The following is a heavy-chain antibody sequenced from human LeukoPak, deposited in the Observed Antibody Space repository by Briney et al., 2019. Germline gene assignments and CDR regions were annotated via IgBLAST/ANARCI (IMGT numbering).Heavy chain of an antibody. CDR2: ISSSGSTI. CDR3: AREWARALDY. CDR1: GFTVSINY. D-gene: IGHD1-26*01. V-gene: IGHV3-11*04. J-gene: IGHJ4*02. Sequence: GGSLRLSCAASGFTVSINYMNWVRQTPGKGLEWVSYISSSGSTIYYADSVKGRFTISRDNAKNSLYLQMNSLRAEDTAVYYCAREWARALDYWGQGTLVTVSS.